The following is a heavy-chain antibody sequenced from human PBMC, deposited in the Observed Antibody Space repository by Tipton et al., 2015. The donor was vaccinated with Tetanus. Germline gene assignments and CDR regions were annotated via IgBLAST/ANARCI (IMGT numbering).Heavy chain of an antibody. Sequence: QSGAEVKKPGSSVKVSCKASGGTFSSYAISWVRQAPGQGLEWMGGIIPIFGTANYAQKFQGRVTITADESTSTAYMELSSLRSEDAALYYCASEETTYYYYYYGMDVWGQGTTVTVSS. D-gene: IGHD2/OR15-2a*01. V-gene: IGHV1-69*01. CDR3: ASEETTYYYYYYGMDV. CDR1: GGTFSSYA. CDR2: IIPIFGTA. J-gene: IGHJ6*02.